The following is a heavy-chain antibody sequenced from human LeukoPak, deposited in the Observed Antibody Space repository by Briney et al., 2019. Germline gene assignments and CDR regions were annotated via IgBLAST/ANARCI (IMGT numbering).Heavy chain of an antibody. J-gene: IGHJ4*02. CDR3: ARGLVWRGYYYYYFDY. D-gene: IGHD3-22*01. CDR2: MNPNSGNT. CDR1: GYTFTGYD. V-gene: IGHV1-8*01. Sequence: ASVKVSCKASGYTFTGYDINWVRQATGQGLEWMGWMNPNSGNTGYAQKFQGRVTMTRNTSISTAYMELSSLRSEDTAVYYCARGLVWRGYYYYYFDYWGQGTLVTVSS.